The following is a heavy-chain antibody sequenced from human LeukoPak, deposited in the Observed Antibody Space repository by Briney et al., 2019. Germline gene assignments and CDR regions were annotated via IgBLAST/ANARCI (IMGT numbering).Heavy chain of an antibody. V-gene: IGHV1-69*05. CDR3: ASFPQGSNGPSDY. CDR2: IIPIFGTA. CDR1: GGTFSSYA. Sequence: SVKVSCKASGGTFSSYAISWVRQAPGQGLEWMGRIIPIFGTANYAQKFQGRVTITTDESTSTAYMELSSLRSEDTAVYYCASFPQGSNGPSDYWGQGTLVTVSS. D-gene: IGHD3-10*01. J-gene: IGHJ4*02.